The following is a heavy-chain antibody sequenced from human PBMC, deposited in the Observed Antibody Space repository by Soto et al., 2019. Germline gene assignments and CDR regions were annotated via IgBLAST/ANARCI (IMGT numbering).Heavy chain of an antibody. Sequence: GGSLRLSCAASGFTFDDYAMHWVRQAPGKGLEWVSLISWDGGSTYYADSVKGRFTISRDNSKNSLYLQMNSLRAEDTAVYYCAKDMAGDYWGQGTLVTVSS. CDR3: AKDMAGDY. J-gene: IGHJ4*02. V-gene: IGHV3-43D*03. CDR1: GFTFDDYA. CDR2: ISWDGGST.